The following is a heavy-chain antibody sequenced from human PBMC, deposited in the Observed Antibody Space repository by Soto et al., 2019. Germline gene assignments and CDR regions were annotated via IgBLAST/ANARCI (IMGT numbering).Heavy chain of an antibody. Sequence: ASVKVSCKASGFTFSNYGLKWVRQAPGQGLEWMGWVSANNGHTNYAQNLQGRVSMTTDTSTSTAYMELRGLRFDDTAVYYCARDIESVTAKHFFYYYAMDVWGQGTTVTVSS. CDR2: VSANNGHT. J-gene: IGHJ6*02. CDR1: GFTFSNYG. D-gene: IGHD2-8*01. CDR3: ARDIESVTAKHFFYYYAMDV. V-gene: IGHV1-18*01.